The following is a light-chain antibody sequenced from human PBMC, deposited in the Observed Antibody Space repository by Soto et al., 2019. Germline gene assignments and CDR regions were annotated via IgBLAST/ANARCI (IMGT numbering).Light chain of an antibody. J-gene: IGLJ1*01. CDR2: DVS. Sequence: QSALTQPASVSGSPGQSNTISCTGTSSDVGGYNYVSWYQQHPGKAPKLIIYDVSNRPSGVSNRFSGSKSGNTASLTISGLQAEDEADYYCSSYTTSSTGVFGTGTKVTVL. V-gene: IGLV2-14*03. CDR3: SSYTTSSTGV. CDR1: SSDVGGYNY.